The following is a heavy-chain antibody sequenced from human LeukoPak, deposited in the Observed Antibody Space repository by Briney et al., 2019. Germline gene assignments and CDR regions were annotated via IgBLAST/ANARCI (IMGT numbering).Heavy chain of an antibody. Sequence: GGSLRLSCAASGFTFSAFYMSLVRQAPGKGLEWVATIKMDGSVKYYLDSVKGRFAISRDNARNLLFLQMNRLTAEDAAVYYCARDPPSDSGWAADYWGQGTLVTVSS. CDR2: IKMDGSVK. J-gene: IGHJ4*02. CDR3: ARDPPSDSGWAADY. CDR1: GFTFSAFY. V-gene: IGHV3-7*01. D-gene: IGHD1-26*01.